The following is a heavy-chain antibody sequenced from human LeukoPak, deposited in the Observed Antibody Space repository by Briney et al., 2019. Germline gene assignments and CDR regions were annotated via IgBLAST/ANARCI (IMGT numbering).Heavy chain of an antibody. CDR2: LSGSGGST. CDR3: ARGGCGGGNCYSGTGWFES. D-gene: IGHD2-21*02. V-gene: IGHV3-23*01. CDR1: GFTFSNYA. J-gene: IGHJ5*01. Sequence: GGSLRLSCAASGFTFSNYAMSWVRQAPGKGLEWVSALSGSGGSTYYADSVKGRFTISRDNSKNTLYLQMDSLRAEDTAVYYCARGGCGGGNCYSGTGWFESWGQGALVIVST.